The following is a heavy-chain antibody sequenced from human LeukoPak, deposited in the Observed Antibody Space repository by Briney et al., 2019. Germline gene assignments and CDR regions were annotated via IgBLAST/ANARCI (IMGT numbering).Heavy chain of an antibody. CDR2: ISSSVGST. CDR1: GFTFSSYA. D-gene: IGHD2-8*01. CDR3: AKDLYCTNGVCYGLDY. J-gene: IGHJ4*02. V-gene: IGHV3-23*01. Sequence: GGSLRLSCAASGFTFSSYAMSWVRQAPGKGLEWVSTISSSVGSTHYVDSVKGRFTISRDNSKNTLYLQMNSLRAEDTAVYYCAKDLYCTNGVCYGLDYWGQGTLVTVSS.